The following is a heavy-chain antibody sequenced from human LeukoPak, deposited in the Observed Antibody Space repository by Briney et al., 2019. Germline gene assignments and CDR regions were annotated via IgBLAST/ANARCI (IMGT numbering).Heavy chain of an antibody. CDR3: ARAVDYDSSGLDY. CDR1: GGSISSSSYY. CDR2: IYYSGST. Sequence: SETLSLTCTVSGGSISSSSYYWGWIRQPPGKGPEWIGSIYYSGSTYYNPSLKSRVTISVDTSKNQFSLKLSSVTAADTAVYYCARAVDYDSSGLDYWGQGTLVTVSS. D-gene: IGHD3-22*01. J-gene: IGHJ4*02. V-gene: IGHV4-39*07.